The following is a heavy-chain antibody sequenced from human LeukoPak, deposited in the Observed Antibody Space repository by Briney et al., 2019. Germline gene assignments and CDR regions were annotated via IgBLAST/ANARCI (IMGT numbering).Heavy chain of an antibody. Sequence: PGGSLRLSCAASGFTFSSYWMSWVRQAPGKGLEWVANIKHGGSEKNYVDSVKGRFTISRDKAKSSLYMQMNSLRAEDTAVYYCARRLGLGFGEYSNNWFDPWGQGTLVTVSS. CDR3: ARRLGLGFGEYSNNWFDP. CDR2: IKHGGSEK. J-gene: IGHJ5*02. CDR1: GFTFSSYW. D-gene: IGHD3-10*01. V-gene: IGHV3-7*01.